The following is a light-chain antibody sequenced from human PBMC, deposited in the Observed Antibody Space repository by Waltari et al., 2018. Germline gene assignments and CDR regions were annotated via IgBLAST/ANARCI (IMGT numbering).Light chain of an antibody. Sequence: DIQMTQSPSTVSAFVGDRVTITCRASQSISSWLAWYQQKPGKAPKLLIYKASSLESGTPYNPTGSGSGNETTLTIHPLKTDDFATSTNHQYHRLPPSGQGTTPE. J-gene: IGKJ2*01. CDR1: QSISSW. V-gene: IGKV1-5*03. CDR2: KAS. CDR3: HQYHRLPP.